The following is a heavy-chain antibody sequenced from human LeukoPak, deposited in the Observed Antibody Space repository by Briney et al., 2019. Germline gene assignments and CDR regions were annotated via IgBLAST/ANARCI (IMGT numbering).Heavy chain of an antibody. Sequence: GGSLRLSCSASGFTFSSYSMNWVRQAPGKGLEWVSSISGRSSYIYYADSVKGRFTISRDNAKNSLYLQMNSLRAEDTAVYYCASVRYYYYYMDVWGKGTTVTVSS. J-gene: IGHJ6*03. CDR3: ASVRYYYYYMDV. D-gene: IGHD6-6*01. CDR2: ISGRSSYI. CDR1: GFTFSSYS. V-gene: IGHV3-21*01.